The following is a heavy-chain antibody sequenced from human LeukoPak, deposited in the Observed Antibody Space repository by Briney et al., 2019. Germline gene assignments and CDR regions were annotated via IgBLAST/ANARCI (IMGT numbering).Heavy chain of an antibody. D-gene: IGHD2-21*02. V-gene: IGHV3-7*01. Sequence: GGSLRLSCSASGFVFTIYTMYWVRQAPGKGLEWVAHINPDGRDTYYVDSVKGRFTISRDNAQNSMYLQMNSLRVEDTAVYYCTSWGDTTAEYFQRWGQGTLVTVSS. CDR1: GFVFTIYT. J-gene: IGHJ1*01. CDR2: INPDGRDT. CDR3: TSWGDTTAEYFQR.